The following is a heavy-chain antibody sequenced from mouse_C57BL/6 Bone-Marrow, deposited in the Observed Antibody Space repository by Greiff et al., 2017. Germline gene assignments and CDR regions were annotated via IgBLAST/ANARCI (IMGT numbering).Heavy chain of an antibody. J-gene: IGHJ2*01. CDR1: GYTFTSYG. CDR2: IYPRSGNT. CDR3: ASRDYYGSSFDY. Sequence: VMLVESGAELARPGASVKLSCKASGYTFTSYGISWVKQRTGQGLEWIGEIYPRSGNTYYNEKFKGKATLTADKSSSTAYMELRSLTSEDSAVYFCASRDYYGSSFDYWGQGTTLTVSS. D-gene: IGHD1-1*01. V-gene: IGHV1-81*01.